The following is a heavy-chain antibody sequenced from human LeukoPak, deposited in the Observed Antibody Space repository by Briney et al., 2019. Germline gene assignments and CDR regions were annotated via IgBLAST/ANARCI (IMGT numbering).Heavy chain of an antibody. J-gene: IGHJ4*02. CDR3: AIMHGYYDGSGFWVQ. CDR1: GFTFSSYA. CDR2: ISPSGDRT. V-gene: IGHV3-23*01. Sequence: GGSLRLSCAASGFTFSSYAMSWVRQAPGKGLEWVSFISPSGDRTSNADSVEGRFTISRGNTRNTLYLQMNSLRDEDTGVYYCAIMHGYYDGSGFWVQWGQGTLVTVSS. D-gene: IGHD3-22*01.